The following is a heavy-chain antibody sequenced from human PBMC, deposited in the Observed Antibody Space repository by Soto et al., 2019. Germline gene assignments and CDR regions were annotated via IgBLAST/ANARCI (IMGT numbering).Heavy chain of an antibody. Sequence: QVQLQESGPGLVKPSGTLSLSCAVSGGSITNTKWWTCVRQAPGKGLEWIGEISRSEGSTSNPSLKGRVAISLGTSNDQFSLRLSSVTAADTAVYYCATQTISYTWDVWGQVTTVTVS. J-gene: IGHJ6*02. CDR1: GGSITNTKW. CDR2: ISRSEGS. CDR3: ATQTISYTWDV. D-gene: IGHD1-1*01. V-gene: IGHV4-4*02.